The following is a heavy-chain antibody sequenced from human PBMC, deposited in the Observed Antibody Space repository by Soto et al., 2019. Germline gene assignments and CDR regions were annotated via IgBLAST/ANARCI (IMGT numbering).Heavy chain of an antibody. D-gene: IGHD3-10*01. CDR1: GFTFSSYD. J-gene: IGHJ3*02. CDR3: ARGFTYGSGSYSTDAFDI. V-gene: IGHV3-13*01. Sequence: EVQLVESGGGLVQPGGSLRLSCAASGFTFSSYDMHWVRQATGKGLEWVSAIGTAGDTYHPGSVKGRFTISRENAKNSLYLQMNSLRAGDTAVYYCARGFTYGSGSYSTDAFDIWGQGTMVTVSS. CDR2: IGTAGDT.